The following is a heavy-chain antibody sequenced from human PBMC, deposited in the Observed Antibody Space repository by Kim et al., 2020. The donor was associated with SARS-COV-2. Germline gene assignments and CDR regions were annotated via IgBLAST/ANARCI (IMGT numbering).Heavy chain of an antibody. V-gene: IGHV3-30*04. CDR1: GFTFSSYA. D-gene: IGHD6-13*01. J-gene: IGHJ4*02. CDR3: ARDRVIIAAAGTGGQWLVPDVEYYFDY. Sequence: GGSLRLSCAASGFTFSSYAMHWVRQAPGKGLEWVAVISYDGSNKYYVDSVKGRFTISRDNSKNTLYLQMNSLRAEDTAVYYCARDRVIIAAAGTGGQWLVPDVEYYFDYWGQGTLVTVSS. CDR2: ISYDGSNK.